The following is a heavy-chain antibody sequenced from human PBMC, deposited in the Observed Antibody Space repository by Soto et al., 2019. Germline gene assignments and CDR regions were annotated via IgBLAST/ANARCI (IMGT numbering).Heavy chain of an antibody. V-gene: IGHV4-61*08. D-gene: IGHD4-17*01. CDR1: GGSISSGGYY. J-gene: IGHJ4*02. CDR3: ARVIDYGDYFYFDY. CDR2: IYYSGST. Sequence: SETLSLTCTVSGGSISSGGYYWSWIRQHPGKGLEWIGYIYYSGSTNYNPSLKSRVTISVDTSKNQFSLKLSSVTAADTAVYYCARVIDYGDYFYFDYWGQGTLVTVSS.